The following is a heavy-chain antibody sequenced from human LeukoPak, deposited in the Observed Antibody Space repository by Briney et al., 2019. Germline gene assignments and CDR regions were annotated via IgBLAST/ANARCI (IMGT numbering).Heavy chain of an antibody. CDR1: GGSISSGGYY. V-gene: IGHV3-11*04. D-gene: IGHD5-18*01. CDR2: ISSSSSTI. CDR3: ARDLGYSYGHDY. Sequence: LSLTCTVSGGSISSGGYYWSWVRQAPGKGLEWVSYISSSSSTIYYADSVKGRFTISRDNAKNSLYLQMNSLGAEDTAVYYCARDLGYSYGHDYWGQGTLVTVSS. J-gene: IGHJ4*02.